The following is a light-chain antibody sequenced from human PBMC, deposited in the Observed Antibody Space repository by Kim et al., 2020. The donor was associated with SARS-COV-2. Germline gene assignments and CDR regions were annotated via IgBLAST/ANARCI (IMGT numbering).Light chain of an antibody. J-gene: IGKJ5*01. Sequence: DVQMTQSPSSLSASVDDRVIITCRASQGVRSHLAWYQQKRGKAPRPLIYDASTLRGGVPSRFSGSGSGTEYTLTITGLQPEDFATYYCQQYDTYPITFGQGTRLEIK. CDR2: DAS. V-gene: IGKV1-16*01. CDR3: QQYDTYPIT. CDR1: QGVRSH.